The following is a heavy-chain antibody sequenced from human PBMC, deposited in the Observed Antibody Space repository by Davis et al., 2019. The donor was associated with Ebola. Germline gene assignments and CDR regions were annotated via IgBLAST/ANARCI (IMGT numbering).Heavy chain of an antibody. Sequence: SVKVSCKASGGTFSSYAISWVRQAPGQGLEWMGGIIPIFGTANYAQKFQGRVTITADKSTSTAYMELSSLRSEDTAVYYCARSDYRNYYYYYGMDVWGQGTTVTVSS. CDR3: ARSDYRNYYYYYGMDV. V-gene: IGHV1-69*06. J-gene: IGHJ6*02. CDR2: IIPIFGTA. CDR1: GGTFSSYA. D-gene: IGHD4-11*01.